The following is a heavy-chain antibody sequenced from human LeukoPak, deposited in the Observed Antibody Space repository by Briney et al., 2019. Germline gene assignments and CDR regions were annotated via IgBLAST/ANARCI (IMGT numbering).Heavy chain of an antibody. J-gene: IGHJ4*02. V-gene: IGHV3-23*01. Sequence: GGSLRLSCAASGFTFSSYAMSWVPQAPGKGLEWVSAISGSGGSTYYADSVKGRFTISRDNSKNTLYLQMNSLRAEDTAVYYCWGTVRNKFWDIVVVPAAVNFDYWGRGTLVTVSS. CDR3: WGTVRNKFWDIVVVPAAVNFDY. CDR1: GFTFSSYA. D-gene: IGHD2-2*01. CDR2: ISGSGGST.